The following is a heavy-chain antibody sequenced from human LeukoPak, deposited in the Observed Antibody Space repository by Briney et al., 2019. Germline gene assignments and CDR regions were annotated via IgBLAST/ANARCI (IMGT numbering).Heavy chain of an antibody. D-gene: IGHD3-22*01. Sequence: SVKVSCKASGGTFSSYAIGWVRQAPGQGLEWIGRIIPIFGTANYAQKFQGRVTITTDESTSTAYMELSSLRSEDTAVYYCARVKGRGSGYHLDIWGQRTMVTVSS. CDR3: ARVKGRGSGYHLDI. J-gene: IGHJ3*02. V-gene: IGHV1-69*05. CDR1: GGTFSSYA. CDR2: IIPIFGTA.